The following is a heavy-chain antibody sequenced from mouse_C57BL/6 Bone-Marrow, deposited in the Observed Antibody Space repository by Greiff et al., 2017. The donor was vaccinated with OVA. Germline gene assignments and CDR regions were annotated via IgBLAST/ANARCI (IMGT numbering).Heavy chain of an antibody. CDR2: INPNNGGT. CDR3: ARVITTVVASPYAMDY. Sequence: EVKVVESGPELVKPGASVKMSCKASGYTFTDYNMHWVKQSHGKSLEWIGYINPNNGGTRYNPKFKGKATLTVNKSSSTAYMELRSLTSEDSAVYYCARVITTVVASPYAMDYWGQGTSVTVSS. V-gene: IGHV1-22*01. CDR1: GYTFTDYN. D-gene: IGHD1-1*01. J-gene: IGHJ4*01.